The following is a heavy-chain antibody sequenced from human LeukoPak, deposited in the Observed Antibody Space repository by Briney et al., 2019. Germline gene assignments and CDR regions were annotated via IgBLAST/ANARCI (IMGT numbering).Heavy chain of an antibody. V-gene: IGHV1-69*01. Sequence: SVKVSCKASGGTFSSYALNWVRQAPGQGLEWMGGIIPMFETANHAQKLQGRVTITADESTSTAYMELSSLRSDDTAVYYCARSNYYGSGSRRNYYYYYIDVWGKGTTVTISS. D-gene: IGHD3-10*01. J-gene: IGHJ6*03. CDR1: GGTFSSYA. CDR3: ARSNYYGSGSRRNYYYYYIDV. CDR2: IIPMFETA.